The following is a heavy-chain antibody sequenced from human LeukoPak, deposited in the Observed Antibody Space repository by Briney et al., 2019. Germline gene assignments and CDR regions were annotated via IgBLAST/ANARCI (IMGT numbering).Heavy chain of an antibody. Sequence: ASVKVSCRASGYTFTSYYMHWVRQAPGQGLERMGIINPSGGSTSYAQKFQGRVTMTRDTSTSTVYMELSSLRSEDTAVYYCASSIKTTVGYFDYWGQGTLVTVSS. CDR2: INPSGGST. D-gene: IGHD4-11*01. J-gene: IGHJ4*02. V-gene: IGHV1-46*03. CDR1: GYTFTSYY. CDR3: ASSIKTTVGYFDY.